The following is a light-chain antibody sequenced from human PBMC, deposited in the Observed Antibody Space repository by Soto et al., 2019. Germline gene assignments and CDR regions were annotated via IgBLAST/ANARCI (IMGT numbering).Light chain of an antibody. CDR2: AAS. V-gene: IGKV1-9*01. CDR1: QGISSY. Sequence: IQLTQSPSSLSASVGDRVTITCRASQGISSYLAWYQQKPGQAPKLLIYAASTLQGGVPSRFSGSGSGTEFPRAISSLQPEDLATYYCQQVNSYPYTFGQGTNLEIK. J-gene: IGKJ2*01. CDR3: QQVNSYPYT.